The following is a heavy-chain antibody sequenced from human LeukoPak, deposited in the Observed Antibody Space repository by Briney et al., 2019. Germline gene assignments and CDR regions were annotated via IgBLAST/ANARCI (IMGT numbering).Heavy chain of an antibody. D-gene: IGHD3-3*01. J-gene: IGHJ5*02. CDR1: GGSISSGGYY. Sequence: KPSETLSLTCTVSGGSISSGGYYWSWIRQHPGKGLEWIGYMYFSGITSYNPSLKSRVTISVDTSKNQFSLKLSSVTAADTAVYYCARGLTLRFLGANWFDPWGQGTLVTVSS. CDR2: MYFSGIT. CDR3: ARGLTLRFLGANWFDP. V-gene: IGHV4-31*03.